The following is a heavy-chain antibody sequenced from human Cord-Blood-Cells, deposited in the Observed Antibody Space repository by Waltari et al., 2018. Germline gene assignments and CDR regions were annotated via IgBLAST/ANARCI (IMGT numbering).Heavy chain of an antibody. Sequence: QVQLVQSGAAVKKPGASVKVSCKASGYTSTAYSMHWVRQAPGQGLEWMGWINPNSGGTNYAQKFQGRVTMTRDTSISTAYMELSRLRSDDTAVYYCARGLNWGSGYFDLWGRGTLVTVSS. CDR2: INPNSGGT. CDR3: ARGLNWGSGYFDL. V-gene: IGHV1-2*02. D-gene: IGHD7-27*01. CDR1: GYTSTAYS. J-gene: IGHJ2*01.